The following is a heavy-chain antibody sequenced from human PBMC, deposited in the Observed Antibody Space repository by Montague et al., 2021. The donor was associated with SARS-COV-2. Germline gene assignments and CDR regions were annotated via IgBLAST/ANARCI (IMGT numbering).Heavy chain of an antibody. CDR2: ILYTGST. J-gene: IGHJ6*02. CDR3: ARQAAGSYFYYGVDV. V-gene: IGHV4-59*12. CDR1: GDSINTYY. Sequence: ETLSLTCTVSGDSINTYYWNWIRQPPGKGLEWLGSILYTGSTNYNPSLKSRVTISLDTSKNQFFLKVTSVTAADTAVYYCARQAAGSYFYYGVDVWGQGTTVTVSS. D-gene: IGHD6-13*01.